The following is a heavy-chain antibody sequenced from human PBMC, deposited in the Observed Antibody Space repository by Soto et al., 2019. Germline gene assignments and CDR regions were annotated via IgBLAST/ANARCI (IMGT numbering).Heavy chain of an antibody. CDR3: ARDLPRDLVRGSFDI. D-gene: IGHD3-10*01. CDR1: GYTFTRYN. V-gene: IGHV1-46*01. CDR2: IDTRGGSA. Sequence: QAQLVQSGAEVKKPGASANISCKASGYTFTRYNIHWVRQAAGEGLEWMGIIDTRGGSADYTQRFQGRVTMTRDTSTVTVYMELSSLGSEDTAVYYCARDLPRDLVRGSFDIWGQGTMVTVSS. J-gene: IGHJ3*02.